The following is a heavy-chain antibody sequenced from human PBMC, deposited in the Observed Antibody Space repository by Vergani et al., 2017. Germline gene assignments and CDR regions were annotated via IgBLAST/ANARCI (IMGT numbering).Heavy chain of an antibody. Sequence: QVPFVQSGTEMKKSGASVRVSCTTSGYTFTGFHIHWVRQAPGQGLQWLGWINPYSGATTYGQDFQGRVTMTWDTSISTAYLNFNRVTSADTAMYFCARDFRVKVTAEFEYWGQGTLVIASS. J-gene: IGHJ4*02. CDR3: ARDFRVKVTAEFEY. CDR2: INPYSGAT. V-gene: IGHV1-2*02. CDR1: GYTFTGFH. D-gene: IGHD2-21*02.